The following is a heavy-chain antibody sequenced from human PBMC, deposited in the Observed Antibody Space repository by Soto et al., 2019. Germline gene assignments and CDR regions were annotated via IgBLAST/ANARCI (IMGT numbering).Heavy chain of an antibody. D-gene: IGHD1-26*01. CDR3: ARHRWELVYTGMDV. V-gene: IGHV5-10-1*01. CDR1: GYSFTSYW. Sequence: VDSLKISCKGSGYSFTSYWITWVLQIPGKGLEWMGRIDPSDSYTNYSPSFQGHVTISADKSISTAYLQWSSLKASDTAMYYCARHRWELVYTGMDVWGQGTSVIVSS. CDR2: IDPSDSYT. J-gene: IGHJ6*02.